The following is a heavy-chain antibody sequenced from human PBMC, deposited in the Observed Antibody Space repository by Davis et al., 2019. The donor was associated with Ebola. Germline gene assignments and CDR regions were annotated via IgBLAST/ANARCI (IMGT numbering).Heavy chain of an antibody. CDR3: AKSHCSGGSCPYYFDF. Sequence: GGSLRLSCAASGFTFSSYTMKWGRQAPGEGLEWVSSISSSGSTIYYAGSVKGRFTISRDNAKSSLYLQMNSLRDEDTAVYYCAKSHCSGGSCPYYFDFWGQGTQVTVSS. CDR2: ISSSGSTI. CDR1: GFTFSSYT. J-gene: IGHJ4*02. D-gene: IGHD2-15*01. V-gene: IGHV3-48*02.